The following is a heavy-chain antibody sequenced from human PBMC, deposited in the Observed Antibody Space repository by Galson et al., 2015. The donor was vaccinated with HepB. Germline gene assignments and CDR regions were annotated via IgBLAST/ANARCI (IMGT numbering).Heavy chain of an antibody. CDR3: AKSGIMITFGGIMVV. Sequence: SLRLSCAASGFTFSSYGMHWVRQAPGKGLEWVAVISYDGSNKYYADSVKGRFTISRDNSKNTLYLQMNSLRAEDTAVYYCAKSGIMITFGGIMVVWVQGTTVTVSS. CDR1: GFTFSSYG. J-gene: IGHJ6*02. CDR2: ISYDGSNK. V-gene: IGHV3-30*18. D-gene: IGHD3-16*01.